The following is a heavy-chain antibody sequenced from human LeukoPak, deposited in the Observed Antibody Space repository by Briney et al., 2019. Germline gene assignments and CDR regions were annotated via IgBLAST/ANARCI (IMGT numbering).Heavy chain of an antibody. CDR3: ARDQVAGNWFDP. J-gene: IGHJ5*02. Sequence: VASVKPSCKASGGTFSSYAISWVRQAPGQGLEWMGGIIPIFGTANYAQKFQGRVTITADETTSTACMERSSLISEDTAVYYFARDQVAGNWFDPWGQGTLVTVSS. CDR1: GGTFSSYA. D-gene: IGHD2-15*01. CDR2: IIPIFGTA. V-gene: IGHV1-69*13.